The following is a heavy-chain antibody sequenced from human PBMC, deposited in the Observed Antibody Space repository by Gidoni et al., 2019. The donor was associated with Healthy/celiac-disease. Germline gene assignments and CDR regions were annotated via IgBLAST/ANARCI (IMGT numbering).Heavy chain of an antibody. J-gene: IGHJ4*02. D-gene: IGHD1-26*01. Sequence: QLQLQESGPGLVKPSETLSLTCTVPGGSISSSSYYWGWHRQPPGKGLEWIGSIYYSGSTYYNPSLKSRVTISVDTSKNQFSLKLSSVTAADTAVYYCARDLSESYYSGYDYWGQGTLVTVSS. CDR3: ARDLSESYYSGYDY. CDR2: IYYSGST. CDR1: GGSISSSSYY. V-gene: IGHV4-39*07.